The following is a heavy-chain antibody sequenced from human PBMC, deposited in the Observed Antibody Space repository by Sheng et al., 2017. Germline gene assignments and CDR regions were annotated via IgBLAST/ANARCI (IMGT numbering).Heavy chain of an antibody. CDR3: AKDQRVGTLDY. CDR1: GFTFSSYG. Sequence: QVQLVESGGDVVQPGGSLKLSCAASGFTFSSYGMHWVRQAPGKGLEWVAFILSDGSNKYYADSVKGRFTISRDNSKNTLSLQMNSLRAEDTAVYYCAKDQRVGTLDYWGQGNLVTVSS. V-gene: IGHV3-30*02. D-gene: IGHD6-13*01. CDR2: ILSDGSNK. J-gene: IGHJ4*02.